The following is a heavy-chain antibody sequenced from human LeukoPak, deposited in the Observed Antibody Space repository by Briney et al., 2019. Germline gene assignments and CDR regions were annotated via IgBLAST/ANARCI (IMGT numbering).Heavy chain of an antibody. Sequence: GGSLRLSCAASGFTFSSYWMHWVRQAPGKGLVWVSRISGDGISTSYADSVKGRFTISRDKSNNTLYLQMNSLRGEDTVVYYCARGWPTLDYWGQGTLVTVSS. D-gene: IGHD5-24*01. CDR2: ISGDGIST. CDR1: GFTFSSYW. J-gene: IGHJ4*02. V-gene: IGHV3-74*01. CDR3: ARGWPTLDY.